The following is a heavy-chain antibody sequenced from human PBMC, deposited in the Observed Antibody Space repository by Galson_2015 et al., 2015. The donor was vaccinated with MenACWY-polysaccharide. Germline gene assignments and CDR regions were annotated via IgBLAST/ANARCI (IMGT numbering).Heavy chain of an antibody. CDR1: GFTFSSYA. CDR2: ISGSGGST. CDR3: AKYYDSSGKPTGDGMDV. V-gene: IGHV3-23*01. J-gene: IGHJ6*02. D-gene: IGHD3-22*01. Sequence: SLRLSYAASGFTFSSYAMSWVRQAPGKGLEWVSAISGSGGSTYYADSVKGRFTISRNNSKNPLYLQMNSLRAEDTAGYYCAKYYDSSGKPTGDGMDVWGQGNPVTVSS.